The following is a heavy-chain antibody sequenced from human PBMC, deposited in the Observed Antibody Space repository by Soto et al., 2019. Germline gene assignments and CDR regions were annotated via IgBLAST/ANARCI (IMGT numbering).Heavy chain of an antibody. D-gene: IGHD1-1*01. CDR1: GFSISRSA. CDR3: ARDLQAGTDNVNWFAP. Sequence: QVQLVESGGGVVQPGRSLRLSCAASGFSISRSAMHWVRQAPGKGLEWVAVIAYDGSNRWYADSAKGRFTISRDNSKNTVCLQMSSLRGEDTAVYYCARDLQAGTDNVNWFAPWAQGTLVTVSS. J-gene: IGHJ5*02. CDR2: IAYDGSNR. V-gene: IGHV3-30*04.